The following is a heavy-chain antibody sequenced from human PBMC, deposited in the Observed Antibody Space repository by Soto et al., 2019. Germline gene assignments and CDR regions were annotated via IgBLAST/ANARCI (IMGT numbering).Heavy chain of an antibody. Sequence: ASVKVSCKASGGTFSSYAISWVRQAPGQGLEWMGGIIPIFGTANYAQKFQGRVTITADESTSTAYMELSSLRSEDTAGYYCARGVSRKVFSVGSCYSGRFYYYGMDVWGQGPTVTVSS. D-gene: IGHD2-15*01. CDR2: IIPIFGTA. V-gene: IGHV1-69*13. CDR1: GGTFSSYA. J-gene: IGHJ6*02. CDR3: ARGVSRKVFSVGSCYSGRFYYYGMDV.